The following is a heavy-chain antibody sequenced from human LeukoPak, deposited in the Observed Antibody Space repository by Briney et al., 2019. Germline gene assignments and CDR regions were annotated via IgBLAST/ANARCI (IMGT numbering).Heavy chain of an antibody. CDR3: AAFVGGTYCSGGSCYGRVAFDI. Sequence: SETLSLTCTVSGGSISSYYWSWIRQPPGKGLEWIGYIYYSGSTNYNPSLKSRVTISVDTSKNQFSLKLSSVTAADTAVYYCAAFVGGTYCSGGSCYGRVAFDIWGQGTMVTVSS. D-gene: IGHD2-15*01. J-gene: IGHJ3*02. CDR2: IYYSGST. CDR1: GGSISSYY. V-gene: IGHV4-59*08.